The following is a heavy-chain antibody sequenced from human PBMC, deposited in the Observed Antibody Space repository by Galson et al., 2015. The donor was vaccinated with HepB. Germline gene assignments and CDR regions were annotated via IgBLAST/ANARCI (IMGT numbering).Heavy chain of an antibody. J-gene: IGHJ3*02. D-gene: IGHD4-17*01. V-gene: IGHV1-2*02. Sequence: SVKVSCKASGYTFTGYYMHWVRQAPGQGLEWMGWINPNSGGTNYAQKFQGRVTMTRDTSISTAYMELSRLRSDDTAVYYCARAGLPLTTGDAFDIWGQGTMVTVSS. CDR1: GYTFTGYY. CDR2: INPNSGGT. CDR3: ARAGLPLTTGDAFDI.